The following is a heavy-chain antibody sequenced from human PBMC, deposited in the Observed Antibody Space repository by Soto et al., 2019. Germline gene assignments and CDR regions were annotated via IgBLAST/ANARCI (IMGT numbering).Heavy chain of an antibody. CDR3: TRLGEGCSSTSCYAVY. Sequence: GGSLRLSCAASGFTFSGSAMHWVRQASGKGLEWVGRIRSKANSYATAYAASVKGRFTISRDDSKNTAYLQMNSLKTEDTAVYYCTRLGEGCSSTSCYAVYWGQGTLVTVSS. CDR1: GFTFSGSA. CDR2: IRSKANSYAT. J-gene: IGHJ4*02. D-gene: IGHD2-2*01. V-gene: IGHV3-73*01.